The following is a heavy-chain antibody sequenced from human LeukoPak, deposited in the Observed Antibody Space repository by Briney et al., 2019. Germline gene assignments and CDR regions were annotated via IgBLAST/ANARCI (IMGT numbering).Heavy chain of an antibody. V-gene: IGHV3-21*01. CDR3: AREIVEIAFDI. Sequence: GGSLRLSCAASGFSFSTYNMNWVRQAPGQRLEWVSSITSGSSYIYYADSVKGRFTISRDNAKSSLYLQMDSLRVEDTAVYYCAREIVEIAFDIWGQGTMVTVSS. D-gene: IGHD5-24*01. CDR2: ITSGSSYI. CDR1: GFSFSTYN. J-gene: IGHJ3*02.